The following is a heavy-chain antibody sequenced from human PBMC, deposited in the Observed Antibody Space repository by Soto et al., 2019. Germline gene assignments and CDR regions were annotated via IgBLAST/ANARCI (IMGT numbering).Heavy chain of an antibody. CDR1: GFTFSSYA. V-gene: IGHV3-23*01. J-gene: IGHJ4*02. Sequence: GGSLRLSCAASGFTFSSYAMSWVRQAPGKGLEWVSVISGSGGSTYYADSVKGRFTISRDNSKNTLYLQMNSLRAEDTAVYYCAKDDSRGYYQMALFDYWGQGTMVTVYS. CDR2: ISGSGGST. D-gene: IGHD3-22*01. CDR3: AKDDSRGYYQMALFDY.